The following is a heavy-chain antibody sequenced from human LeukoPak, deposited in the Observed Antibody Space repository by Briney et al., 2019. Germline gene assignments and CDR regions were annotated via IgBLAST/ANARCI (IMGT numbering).Heavy chain of an antibody. D-gene: IGHD3-10*01. CDR2: IYYSGST. CDR3: SSYGSGSYYNLY. J-gene: IGHJ4*02. Sequence: SETLSLTCTVSGGSISNKYWSWIRQPPGKGLEWIGYIYYSGSTNYNPSLKSRVTILVDTSKNQFSLKLSSVTAADTAVYYCSSYGSGSYYNLYWGQGTLVTVSS. CDR1: GGSISNKY. V-gene: IGHV4-59*01.